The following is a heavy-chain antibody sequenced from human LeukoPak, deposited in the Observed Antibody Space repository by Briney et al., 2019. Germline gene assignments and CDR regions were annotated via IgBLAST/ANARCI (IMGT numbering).Heavy chain of an antibody. V-gene: IGHV1-2*02. D-gene: IGHD3-10*01. Sequence: ASVKVSCKASGYTFTGYYMHWVRQAPGQGREWMGWINPNSGGTNYAQKFQGRVTMTRDTSISTAYMELSRLRSDDTAVYYCAREVSYGSGSSWFDPWGQRTLVTVSS. J-gene: IGHJ5*02. CDR1: GYTFTGYY. CDR2: INPNSGGT. CDR3: AREVSYGSGSSWFDP.